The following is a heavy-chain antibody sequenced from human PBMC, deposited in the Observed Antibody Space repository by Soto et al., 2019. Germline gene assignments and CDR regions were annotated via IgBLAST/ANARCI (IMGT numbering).Heavy chain of an antibody. CDR2: IWYDGSNK. CDR1: GFTFSSYG. D-gene: IGHD3-22*01. V-gene: IGHV3-33*01. CDR3: ARAREDYYDSSGYPTRAFDI. J-gene: IGHJ3*02. Sequence: GGSLRLSCAASGFTFSSYGMHWVRQAPGKGLEWVAVIWYDGSNKYYADSVKGRFTISRDNSKNRLYLQMNSLRAEDTAVYYCARAREDYYDSSGYPTRAFDIWGQGTMVTVSS.